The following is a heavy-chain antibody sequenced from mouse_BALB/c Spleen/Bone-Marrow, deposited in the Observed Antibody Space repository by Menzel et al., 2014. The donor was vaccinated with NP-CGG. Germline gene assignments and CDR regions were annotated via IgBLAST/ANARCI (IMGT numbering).Heavy chain of an antibody. CDR3: ARYGNYFDY. CDR2: MYYSGTI. J-gene: IGHJ2*01. D-gene: IGHD2-1*01. CDR1: GISITTGNYR. V-gene: IGHV3-5*02. Sequence: EVHLVESGPGLVKPSQTVSLTCTATGISITTGNYRWSWIRQFPGNKLEWIGYMYYSGTITYNPSLTSRTTITRDTSKNQFFLEMNSLTAEDTATYYCARYGNYFDYWGQGTTLTVSS.